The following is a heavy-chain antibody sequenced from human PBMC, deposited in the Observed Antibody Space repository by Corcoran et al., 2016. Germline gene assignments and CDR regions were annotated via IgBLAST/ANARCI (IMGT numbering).Heavy chain of an antibody. J-gene: IGHJ4*02. D-gene: IGHD6-19*01. CDR1: GFTFSTYG. Sequence: QVQLVESGVGVVQPGRSLRLSCAASGFTFSTYGMHWVRQTPGKGLEWVAVIWYDGSNKYYADSVKGRFTISRDNSRNTLYLQMNSLRAEDTAVYYCARGPLGIAVAFLDCWGQGTLVTVSS. V-gene: IGHV3-33*01. CDR3: ARGPLGIAVAFLDC. CDR2: IWYDGSNK.